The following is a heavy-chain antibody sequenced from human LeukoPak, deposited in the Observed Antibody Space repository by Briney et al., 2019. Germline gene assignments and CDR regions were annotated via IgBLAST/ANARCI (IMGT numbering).Heavy chain of an antibody. J-gene: IGHJ4*02. D-gene: IGHD2-15*01. Sequence: GGSLRLSCAASGFTFSSYAMSWVRQAPGKGLEWVSAISGSGGSTYYADSVKGRFTISRDNSKNTLYLQMNSLRAEDTAVYYCAKDPTYCSGGSCYAIGYWGQGTLVTVSS. CDR3: AKDPTYCSGGSCYAIGY. V-gene: IGHV3-23*01. CDR2: ISGSGGST. CDR1: GFTFSSYA.